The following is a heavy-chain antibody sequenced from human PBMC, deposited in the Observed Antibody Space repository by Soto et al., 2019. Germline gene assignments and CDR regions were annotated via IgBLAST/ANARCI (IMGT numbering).Heavy chain of an antibody. CDR1: GITFSSYG. J-gene: IGHJ6*02. CDR2: ISYDGSNK. CDR3: AKDLMVRGDYYYYGMDV. V-gene: IGHV3-30*18. D-gene: IGHD3-10*01. Sequence: GGSLRLSCAAAGITFSSYGMHWVRQAPGKGLEWVAVISYDGSNKYYADSVKGRFTISRDNSKNTLYLQMNSLRAEDTAVYYCAKDLMVRGDYYYYGMDVWGQGTTVTVSS.